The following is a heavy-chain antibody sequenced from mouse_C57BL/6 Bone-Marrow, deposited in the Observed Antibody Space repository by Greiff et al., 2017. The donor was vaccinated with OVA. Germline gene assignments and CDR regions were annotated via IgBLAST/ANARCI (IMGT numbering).Heavy chain of an antibody. D-gene: IGHD1-1*01. CDR2: ISYSGST. V-gene: IGHV3-1*01. CDR1: GYSITSGYD. J-gene: IGHJ1*03. CDR3: ARVTTTGWYFDV. Sequence: VQLKESGPGMVKPSQSLSLTCTVTGYSITSGYDWHWIRHFPGNKLEWMGYISYSGSTNYNPSLKSRISITHDTSKNHFFLKLNSVTTEDTATYYCARVTTTGWYFDVWGTGTTVTVSS.